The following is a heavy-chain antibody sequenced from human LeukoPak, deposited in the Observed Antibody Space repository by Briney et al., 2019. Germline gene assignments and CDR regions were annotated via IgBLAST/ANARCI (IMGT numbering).Heavy chain of an antibody. CDR1: GYTFTSSD. D-gene: IGHD6-13*01. CDR2: INLNSGRT. J-gene: IGHJ4*02. CDR3: ARGRSGLAAAGTYDY. V-gene: IGHV1-8*01. Sequence: WASVKVSCKASGYTFTSSDTNWVRQAAGQGLEWMGWINLNSGRTGYAQKFQGRVTMTANTSISTAYMELSSLRFDDPAVYYCARGRSGLAAAGTYDYWGQGTLITVSS.